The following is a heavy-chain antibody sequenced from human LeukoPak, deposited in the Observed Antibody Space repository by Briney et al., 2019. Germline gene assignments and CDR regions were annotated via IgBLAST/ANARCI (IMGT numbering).Heavy chain of an antibody. CDR2: ISAYNGNT. V-gene: IGHV1-18*01. Sequence: ASVKVSCKASGYTFTSYGISWVRQAPGQGLECMGWISAYNGNTHYAQKLQGRVTITTDTSTSTAYMELRSARSHDTGVYYCAREQVPYAGIVDYWGQGTLVTVSS. D-gene: IGHD2-2*01. CDR3: AREQVPYAGIVDY. J-gene: IGHJ4*02. CDR1: GYTFTSYG.